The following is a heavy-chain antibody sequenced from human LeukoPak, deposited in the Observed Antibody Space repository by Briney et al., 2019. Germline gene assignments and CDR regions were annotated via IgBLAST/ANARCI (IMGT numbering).Heavy chain of an antibody. J-gene: IGHJ5*02. CDR2: IYTSGST. CDR3: ARDGPPYSSSWYSNWFDP. D-gene: IGHD6-13*01. CDR1: GGSFSGYY. V-gene: IGHV4-4*07. Sequence: SETLSLTRAVHGGSFSGYYWSWIRQPAGKGLEWIGRIYTSGSTNYNPSLKSRVTMSVDTSKNQFSLKLSSVTAADTAVYYCARDGPPYSSSWYSNWFDPWGQGTLVTVSS.